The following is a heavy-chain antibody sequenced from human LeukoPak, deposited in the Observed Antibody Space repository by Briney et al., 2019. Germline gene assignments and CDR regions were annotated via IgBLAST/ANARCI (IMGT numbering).Heavy chain of an antibody. CDR1: GYTFTGYY. V-gene: IGHV1-2*04. Sequence: ASVKVSCKASGYTFTGYYMHWVRQAPGQGLEWMGWINPNSGGTNYAQKFQGWVTMTRDTSISTAYMELSRLRSDDTAVYYCATGYSSSWLGGDYWGQGTLVTVSS. J-gene: IGHJ4*02. CDR3: ATGYSSSWLGGDY. CDR2: INPNSGGT. D-gene: IGHD6-13*01.